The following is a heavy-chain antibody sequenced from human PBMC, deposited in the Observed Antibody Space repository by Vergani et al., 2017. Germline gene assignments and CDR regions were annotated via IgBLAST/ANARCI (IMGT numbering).Heavy chain of an antibody. CDR3: ARDSVELGNHGYFDY. V-gene: IGHV1-46*01. D-gene: IGHD1-14*01. CDR1: GYTFTSYY. Sequence: QVQLVQSGAEVKKPGASVKVSCKASGYTFTSYYMHWVRQAPGQGLEWMGIINPSGGSTSYAQKFQGRVTITADESTSTAYMELSSLRSEDTAVYYCARDSVELGNHGYFDYWGQGTLVTVSS. CDR2: INPSGGST. J-gene: IGHJ4*02.